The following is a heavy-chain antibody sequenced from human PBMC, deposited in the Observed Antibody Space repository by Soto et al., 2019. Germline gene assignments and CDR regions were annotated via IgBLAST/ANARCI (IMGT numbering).Heavy chain of an antibody. V-gene: IGHV3-23*01. J-gene: IGHJ5*02. D-gene: IGHD3-9*01. CDR3: AKALNFDWFKDWFDP. Sequence: EVQLLESGGGLVQPGGSLRLSCAASGFTFSSYAMSWVRQAPGKGLEWVSAISGSGGSTYYADSVKGRFTISRDNSKNRRYLQMNGLRAEDTAVYYCAKALNFDWFKDWFDPWGQGPLVTVSS. CDR1: GFTFSSYA. CDR2: ISGSGGST.